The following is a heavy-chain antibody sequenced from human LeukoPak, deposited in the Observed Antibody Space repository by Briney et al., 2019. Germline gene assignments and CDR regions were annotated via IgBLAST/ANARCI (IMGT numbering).Heavy chain of an antibody. CDR1: GFTVSSLA. D-gene: IGHD2-15*01. CDR3: AKDFGDGCSGGSCYFLSYFDY. CDR2: ISGSGGST. Sequence: PGGSLRLSCAASGFTVSSLAMHWVRQAPGKGLEWVSAISGSGGSTYYADSVKGRFTISRDNSKNTLYLQMNSLRAEDTAVYYCAKDFGDGCSGGSCYFLSYFDYWGQGTLVTVSS. V-gene: IGHV3-23*01. J-gene: IGHJ4*02.